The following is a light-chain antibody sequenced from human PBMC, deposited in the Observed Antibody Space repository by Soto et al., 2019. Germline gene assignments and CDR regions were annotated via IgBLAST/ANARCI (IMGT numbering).Light chain of an antibody. Sequence: IQMTQSPSSLSASVGDRVTITCRASQSISSYLNWYQQKPGKAPKLLIYAASSLQSGVPSRFSGSGSGTDFTLTISSLQPEDFATYYCQQSYITLRTFGQGTMVDIK. CDR2: AAS. V-gene: IGKV1-39*01. CDR1: QSISSY. J-gene: IGKJ1*01. CDR3: QQSYITLRT.